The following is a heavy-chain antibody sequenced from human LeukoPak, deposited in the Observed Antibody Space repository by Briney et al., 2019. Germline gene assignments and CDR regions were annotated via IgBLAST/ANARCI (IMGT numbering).Heavy chain of an antibody. J-gene: IGHJ6*04. Sequence: EASVKVSCKASGYTFTSSALNWVRQAPGQGLEWMGWINTNTGNPTYAQGFTGRFVFSLDTSVSTAYLQISSLKAEDTAVYYCARVNYGSGMDVWGKGTTVTVSS. CDR2: INTNTGNP. CDR3: ARVNYGSGMDV. D-gene: IGHD3-10*01. V-gene: IGHV7-4-1*02. CDR1: GYTFTSSA.